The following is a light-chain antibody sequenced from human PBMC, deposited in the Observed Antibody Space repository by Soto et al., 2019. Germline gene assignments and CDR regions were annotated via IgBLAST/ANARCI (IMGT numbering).Light chain of an antibody. J-gene: IGKJ5*01. CDR1: QSIGNY. CDR2: DSS. V-gene: IGKV3-11*01. CDR3: QQRSNWPPIT. Sequence: EIVLTQSPATLSLSPGERATLSCRASQSIGNYLAWYQQKPGQAPRLLIYDSSNRATGIPARFSGSGSGTDFTLTISSLEPEDFAVYYCQQRSNWPPITVGQGTRLEIK.